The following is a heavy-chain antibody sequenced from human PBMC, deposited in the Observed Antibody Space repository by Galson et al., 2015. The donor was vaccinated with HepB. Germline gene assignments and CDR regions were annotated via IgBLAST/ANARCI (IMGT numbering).Heavy chain of an antibody. J-gene: IGHJ4*02. CDR1: TFIFSTYS. V-gene: IGHV3-48*01. Sequence: SLRLSCAASTFIFSTYSMNWVRQAPGKGLEWVSYISSSSTTIYYADSVKGRFTISRDNSKNTLYLQMNSLRAEDTAVYYCAKDIVLMVYTDFDYWGQGTLVTVSS. CDR2: ISSSSTTI. D-gene: IGHD2-8*01. CDR3: AKDIVLMVYTDFDY.